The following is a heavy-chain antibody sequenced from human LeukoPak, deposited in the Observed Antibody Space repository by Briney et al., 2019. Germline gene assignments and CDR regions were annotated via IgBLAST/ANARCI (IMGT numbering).Heavy chain of an antibody. V-gene: IGHV1-46*01. CDR1: GYTFTSYY. Sequence: GASVKVSCKASGYTFTSYYMHWVRQAPGQGLEWMGIINPSGGSTSYAQKFQGRVTMTRDTPTSTVYMELSSLRSEDTAVYYCARVGDSSGYHHDAFDIWGQGTMVTVSS. CDR2: INPSGGST. D-gene: IGHD3-22*01. CDR3: ARVGDSSGYHHDAFDI. J-gene: IGHJ3*02.